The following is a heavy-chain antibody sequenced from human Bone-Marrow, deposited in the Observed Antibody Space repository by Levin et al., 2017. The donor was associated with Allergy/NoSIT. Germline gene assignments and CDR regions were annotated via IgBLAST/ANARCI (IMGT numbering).Heavy chain of an antibody. J-gene: IGHJ4*02. D-gene: IGHD1/OR15-1a*01. Sequence: SETLSLTCTVSGGSISSGGYYWSWIRQQPGKGLEWIGYIYYSGNTYYNPSLKSRVMISVDTSKNQFSLKVSSVTAADTAVYYCAREDGSTIDSWGQGILVTVSS. CDR2: IYYSGNT. CDR3: AREDGSTIDS. V-gene: IGHV4-31*03. CDR1: GGSISSGGYY.